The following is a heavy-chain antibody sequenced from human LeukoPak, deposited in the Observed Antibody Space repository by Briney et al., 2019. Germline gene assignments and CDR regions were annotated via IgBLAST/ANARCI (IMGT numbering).Heavy chain of an antibody. V-gene: IGHV3-7*01. Sequence: GGSLRLSCAASGFTFSKYWLTWVRQAPGKGLEWVANINQDDSQIYYLESVEGRFTITRDNARNSLHLQMNSLRAEDTAIYYCASGYYYSGTYYLSFFDYWGQGTLVTVSS. CDR3: ASGYYYSGTYYLSFFDY. J-gene: IGHJ4*02. D-gene: IGHD3-10*01. CDR2: INQDDSQI. CDR1: GFTFSKYW.